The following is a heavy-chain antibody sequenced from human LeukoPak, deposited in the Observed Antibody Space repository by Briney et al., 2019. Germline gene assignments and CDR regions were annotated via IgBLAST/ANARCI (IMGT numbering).Heavy chain of an antibody. CDR2: IKQDGSEK. CDR1: GGSISSSNW. Sequence: ETLSLTCAVSGGSISSSNWWSWVRPPPGKGLEWVANIKQDGSEKYYVDSVKGRFTISRDNAKNSLYLQMNSLRVEDTAVYYCARDGEDGWNDWDYWGQGTLVTVSS. J-gene: IGHJ4*02. D-gene: IGHD1-1*01. V-gene: IGHV3-7*03. CDR3: ARDGEDGWNDWDY.